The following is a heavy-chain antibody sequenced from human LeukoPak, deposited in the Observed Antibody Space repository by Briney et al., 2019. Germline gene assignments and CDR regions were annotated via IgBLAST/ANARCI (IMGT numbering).Heavy chain of an antibody. Sequence: SQTLSLTCAISGDSVSSNSAAWNWIRQSPSRGLEWLGRTYYRSKWYNDYAVSVKSRITINPDTSKNQFSLQLSSVTAADTAVYYCARDLYYYDSSGYRFDAFDIWGQGTMVTVSS. J-gene: IGHJ3*02. CDR3: ARDLYYYDSSGYRFDAFDI. V-gene: IGHV6-1*01. CDR2: TYYRSKWYN. D-gene: IGHD3-22*01. CDR1: GDSVSSNSAA.